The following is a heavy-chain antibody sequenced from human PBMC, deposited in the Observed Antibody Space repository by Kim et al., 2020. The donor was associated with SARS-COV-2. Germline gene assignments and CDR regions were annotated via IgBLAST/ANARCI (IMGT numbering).Heavy chain of an antibody. D-gene: IGHD2-21*02. CDR3: ARGETAYGMDF. CDR2: K. J-gene: IGHJ6*02. Sequence: KYYADSVKGRFTISRDDARNSLYLQMNSLRAEDTAVYYCARGETAYGMDFWGQGTTVTVSS. V-gene: IGHV3-21*01.